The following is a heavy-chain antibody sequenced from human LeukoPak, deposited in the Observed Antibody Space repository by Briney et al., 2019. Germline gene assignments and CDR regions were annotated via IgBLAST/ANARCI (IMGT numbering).Heavy chain of an antibody. CDR3: ATGGTSGPPYYFDY. D-gene: IGHD3-16*01. CDR1: GFTFSDYY. CDR2: ISGSGNTI. V-gene: IGHV3-11*01. J-gene: IGHJ4*02. Sequence: GGSLRLSCAASGFTFSDYYMSWIRQAPGKGLEGVSYISGSGNTISYTDSVKGRFTISGDNAKNSLSLQMSSLRAEDTAVYYCATGGTSGPPYYFDYWGQGTLVTVSS.